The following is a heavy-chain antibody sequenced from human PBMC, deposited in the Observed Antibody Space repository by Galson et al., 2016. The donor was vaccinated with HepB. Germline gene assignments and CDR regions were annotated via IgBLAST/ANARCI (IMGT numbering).Heavy chain of an antibody. CDR2: IGSSSNYI. D-gene: IGHD1-26*01. CDR3: ARGISGHTNGYGYYYYDMDV. V-gene: IGHV3-21*01. J-gene: IGHJ6*02. Sequence: SLRLSCAASGLTFNSYSMHWVRQAPGKGLEWVSSIGSSSNYIYYADSVKGRFTISRDNAKNSLYLQMNSLRDEDTAVYYCARGISGHTNGYGYYYYDMDVWGQGTTVTVSS. CDR1: GLTFNSYS.